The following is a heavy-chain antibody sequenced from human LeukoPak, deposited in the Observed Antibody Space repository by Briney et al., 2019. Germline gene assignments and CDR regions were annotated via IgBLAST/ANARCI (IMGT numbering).Heavy chain of an antibody. V-gene: IGHV3-30*02. D-gene: IGHD2-2*01. CDR2: IRYDGSNK. J-gene: IGHJ6*03. Sequence: GGSLRLSCAASGFTFSSYGMHWVRQAPGKGLEWVAFIRYDGSNKYYADSVKDRFTISRDNSKNTLYLQMNSLRAEDTAVYYCARGLYCSSTSCYGYYYYMDVWGKGTTVTVSS. CDR3: ARGLYCSSTSCYGYYYYMDV. CDR1: GFTFSSYG.